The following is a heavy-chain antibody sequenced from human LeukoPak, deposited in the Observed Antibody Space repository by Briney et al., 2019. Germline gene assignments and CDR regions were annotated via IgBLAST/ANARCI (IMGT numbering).Heavy chain of an antibody. J-gene: IGHJ4*02. V-gene: IGHV3-74*01. Sequence: PGGSLRLSCAASGFTFSSYWMHWVRQAPGKGLVWVSRINSDGSTINYADSVKGRFTISRDNAKNTLYLQMNSLRAEDTAVYYCSANFDFWGQGTLVTVSS. CDR2: INSDGSTI. CDR3: SANFDF. D-gene: IGHD6-25*01. CDR1: GFTFSSYW.